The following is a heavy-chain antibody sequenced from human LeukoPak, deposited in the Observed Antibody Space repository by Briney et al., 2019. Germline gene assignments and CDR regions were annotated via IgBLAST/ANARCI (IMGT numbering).Heavy chain of an antibody. Sequence: PSETLSLTCAVSGYSISSSNWWGWIRQPPGKGLEWIGYIYYSGSTYYNPSLKSRVTISVDTSKNQFSLKLSSVTAADTAVYYCARHDPSGSYARVDYWGQGTLVTVSS. CDR1: GYSISSSNW. V-gene: IGHV4-28*01. J-gene: IGHJ4*02. CDR2: IYYSGST. CDR3: ARHDPSGSYARVDY. D-gene: IGHD1-26*01.